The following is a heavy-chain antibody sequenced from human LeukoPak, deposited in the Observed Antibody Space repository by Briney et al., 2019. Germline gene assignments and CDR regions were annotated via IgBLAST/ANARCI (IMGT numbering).Heavy chain of an antibody. CDR1: GFIFSSYV. Sequence: GGSLRLSCAASGFIFSSYVMHWVRQAPGKGLEWVAVISYDGSNKYYADSVKGRFTISRDNSKNTLYLQMNSLRTEDTAVYYCAAYMVRGVIRTGAYYGMDVWGKGTTVTVSS. CDR2: ISYDGSNK. V-gene: IGHV3-30*04. J-gene: IGHJ6*04. CDR3: AAYMVRGVIRTGAYYGMDV. D-gene: IGHD3-10*01.